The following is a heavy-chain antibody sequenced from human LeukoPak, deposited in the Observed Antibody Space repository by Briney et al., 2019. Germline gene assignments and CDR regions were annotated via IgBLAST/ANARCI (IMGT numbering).Heavy chain of an antibody. CDR1: GGSFNGYY. Sequence: SETLSLTCAVYGGSFNGYYWNWIRQSPGKGLEWIGEINHSGSTNYNPSLKSRVTISLDTSNNQFSLKLSSVTAADTAVYYCARRPTGIDYWGQGTLVTVSS. CDR3: ARRPTGIDY. CDR2: INHSGST. J-gene: IGHJ4*02. V-gene: IGHV4-34*01. D-gene: IGHD4-17*01.